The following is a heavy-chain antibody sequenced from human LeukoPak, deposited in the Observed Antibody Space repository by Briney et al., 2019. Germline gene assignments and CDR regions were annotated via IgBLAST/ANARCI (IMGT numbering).Heavy chain of an antibody. V-gene: IGHV1-69*05. Sequence: ASVKVSCKASGGTFNSYAISWVRQAPGQGLEWMGGIIPIFGTANYAQKFQGRVTITTDESTSTAYMELSSLRSEDTAVYYCARAGFSSGWALDYWGQGTLVTVSS. J-gene: IGHJ4*02. CDR1: GGTFNSYA. CDR2: IIPIFGTA. D-gene: IGHD6-19*01. CDR3: ARAGFSSGWALDY.